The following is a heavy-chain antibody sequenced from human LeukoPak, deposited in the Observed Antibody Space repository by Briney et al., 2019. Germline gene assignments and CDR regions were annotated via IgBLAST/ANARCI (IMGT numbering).Heavy chain of an antibody. D-gene: IGHD3-22*01. V-gene: IGHV1-18*01. J-gene: IGHJ3*02. CDR1: GYTYTSYG. CDR3: ARGIPYYYDSSGYDWAFDI. CDR2: ISDYNGNT. Sequence: ASVKDSFKASGYTYTSYGISWVRQAPGQGLEWMGGISDYNGNTHNAQKLQDRVTMTTDTSTSTAYMEQRSLRSDDTAVYYWARGIPYYYDSSGYDWAFDIWGQGTMVTVSS.